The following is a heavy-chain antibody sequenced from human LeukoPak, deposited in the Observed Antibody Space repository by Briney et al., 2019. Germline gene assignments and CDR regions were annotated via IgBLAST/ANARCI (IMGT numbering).Heavy chain of an antibody. Sequence: GGSLRLSCAASGFTFSSYAMSWVRQAPGQGLEWVSAISGTGSSTYSADSVKGRFTISRDNSRNTLFLQMNSLRAEDTAVYYCAKDARRTSGWYFFDYWGQGTLVTVSS. CDR1: GFTFSSYA. CDR2: ISGTGSST. D-gene: IGHD6-19*01. CDR3: AKDARRTSGWYFFDY. J-gene: IGHJ4*02. V-gene: IGHV3-23*01.